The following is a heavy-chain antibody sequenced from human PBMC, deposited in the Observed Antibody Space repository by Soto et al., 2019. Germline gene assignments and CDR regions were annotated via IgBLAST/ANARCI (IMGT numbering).Heavy chain of an antibody. J-gene: IGHJ6*02. V-gene: IGHV3-21*01. CDR2: ISSSSSYI. CDR1: GFTFSSYS. CDR3: AREPETYYYDSSGYYPRLYYGMDV. Sequence: GGSLRLSCAASGFTFSSYSMNWVRQAPGKGLEWVSSISSSSSYIYYADSVKGRFTISRDNAKNSLYLQMNSLRAEDTAVYYCAREPETYYYDSSGYYPRLYYGMDVWGQGTTVTVSS. D-gene: IGHD3-22*01.